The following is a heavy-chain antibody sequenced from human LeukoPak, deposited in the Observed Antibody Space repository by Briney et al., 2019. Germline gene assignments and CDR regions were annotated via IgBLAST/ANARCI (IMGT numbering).Heavy chain of an antibody. CDR2: IIPIFGTA. CDR1: GGTFSSYA. J-gene: IGHJ6*02. V-gene: IGHV1-69*13. CDR3: ARDLREYYYDSSGYYLPPNSGNYYYGMDV. Sequence: GASVTVSCTASGGTFSSYAISWVRQAPGQGLEWMGGIIPIFGTANYAQKFQGRVTITADESTSTAYMELSSLRSEDTAVYYCARDLREYYYDSSGYYLPPNSGNYYYGMDVWGQGTTVTVSS. D-gene: IGHD3-22*01.